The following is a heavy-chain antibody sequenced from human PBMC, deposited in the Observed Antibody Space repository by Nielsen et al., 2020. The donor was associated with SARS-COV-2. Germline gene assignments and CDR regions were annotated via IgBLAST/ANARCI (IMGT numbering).Heavy chain of an antibody. CDR1: GFTFSNDA. CDR3: ARENYITIFGVVIIRWFDP. Sequence: GESLKISCAATGFTFSNDAMCWVRQAPGKGLEWVSSISSSSSYIYYADSVKGRFTISRDNAENSLYLQMNSLRAEDTAVYYCARENYITIFGVVIIRWFDPWGQGTLVTVSS. V-gene: IGHV3-21*01. J-gene: IGHJ5*02. CDR2: ISSSSSYI. D-gene: IGHD3-3*01.